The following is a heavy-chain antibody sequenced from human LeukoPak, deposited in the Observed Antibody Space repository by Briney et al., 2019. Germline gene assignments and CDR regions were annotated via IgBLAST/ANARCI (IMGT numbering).Heavy chain of an antibody. D-gene: IGHD3-10*01. CDR2: ISSSGSTI. V-gene: IGHV3-11*01. CDR3: ARDGYPPQGVRGVMGPYFDY. CDR1: GFTFSDYY. J-gene: IGHJ4*02. Sequence: PGGSLRLSCAASGFTFSDYYMSWIRQAPGKGLEWVSYISSSGSTIYCADSVMGRFTISRDNAKNSLYLQMNSLRAEDTAVYYCARDGYPPQGVRGVMGPYFDYWGQGTLVTVSS.